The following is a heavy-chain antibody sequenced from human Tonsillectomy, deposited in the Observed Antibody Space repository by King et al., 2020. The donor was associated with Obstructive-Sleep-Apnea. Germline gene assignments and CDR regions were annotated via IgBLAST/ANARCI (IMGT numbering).Heavy chain of an antibody. CDR2: INWNSGSI. J-gene: IGHJ3*02. D-gene: IGHD6-19*01. CDR3: AKDIAVAGMVAFDI. CDR1: GFTFDDYA. Sequence: VQLVESGGGLVQPARSLRLSCAASGFTFDDYAMHWVRQAPGKGLEWGSGINWNSGSIGYADSVKGRFTISRDNAKNSLYLQMNSLIPEDTAFYYCAKDIAVAGMVAFDIWGQGTMVTVSS. V-gene: IGHV3-9*01.